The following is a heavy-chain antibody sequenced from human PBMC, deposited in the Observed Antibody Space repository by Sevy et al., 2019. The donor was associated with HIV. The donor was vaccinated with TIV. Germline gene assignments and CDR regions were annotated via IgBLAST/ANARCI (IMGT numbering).Heavy chain of an antibody. V-gene: IGHV3-7*01. D-gene: IGHD2-2*01. CDR3: ATLPAAIFNYYYYGMDV. CDR2: IKQDGSEK. Sequence: GGSLRLSCAASGFTFSSYWMSWVRQAPGKGLEWVANIKQDGSEKYYVDSVKGRFTISRDNAKNSLYLQMNSLRAEDTAVYYCATLPAAIFNYYYYGMDVWGQGTTVTVSS. CDR1: GFTFSSYW. J-gene: IGHJ6*02.